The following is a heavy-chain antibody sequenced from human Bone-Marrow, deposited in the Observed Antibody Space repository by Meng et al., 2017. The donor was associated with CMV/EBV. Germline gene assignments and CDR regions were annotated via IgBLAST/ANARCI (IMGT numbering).Heavy chain of an antibody. J-gene: IGHJ6*02. CDR3: ARGELNGDIVVVPAAIPDYYYYYGMDV. Sequence: SVKVSCKASGGTFSSYTISWVRQAPGQGLEWMGRIIPILGIANYAQKFQGRVTMTRNTSISTAYMELSSLRSEDTAVYYCARGELNGDIVVVPAAIPDYYYYYGMDVWGQGTTVTVSS. V-gene: IGHV1-69*02. D-gene: IGHD2-2*02. CDR2: IIPILGIA. CDR1: GGTFSSYT.